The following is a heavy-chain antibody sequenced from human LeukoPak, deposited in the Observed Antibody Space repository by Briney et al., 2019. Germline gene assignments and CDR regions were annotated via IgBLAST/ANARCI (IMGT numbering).Heavy chain of an antibody. CDR3: ASARRWLQPLDY. J-gene: IGHJ4*02. D-gene: IGHD5-24*01. V-gene: IGHV4-34*01. CDR2: INHSGST. CDR1: GGSFSGYY. Sequence: PSETLSLTCAVYGGSFSGYYWSWIRQPPGKGLEWIGEINHSGSTNYNPSLKSRVTISVDTSKDQFSLKLSSVTAADTAVYYCASARRWLQPLDYWGQGTLVTVSS.